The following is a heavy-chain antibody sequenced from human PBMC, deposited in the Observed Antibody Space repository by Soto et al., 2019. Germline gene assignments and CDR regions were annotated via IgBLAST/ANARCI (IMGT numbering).Heavy chain of an antibody. J-gene: IGHJ3*01. CDR1: GFTFTNAW. D-gene: IGHD1-26*01. CDR3: ITNDDSGRNDVGHHWDDAFEL. V-gene: IGHV3-15*01. Sequence: EVQLVESGGGLVKPGGSLRLSCATSGFTFTNAWMTWVRQAPGKGLEWVGRIKSKTGGGTADYAAPVKGRFTISRDDSKNTRHLQVNSLQAEDAAVYYGITNDDSGRNDVGHHWDDAFELWGRGTMVTVSS. CDR2: IKSKTGGGTA.